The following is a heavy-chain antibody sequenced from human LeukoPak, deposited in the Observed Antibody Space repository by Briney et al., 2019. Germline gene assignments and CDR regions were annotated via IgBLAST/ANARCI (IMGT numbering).Heavy chain of an antibody. Sequence: SETLSLTCTVSGGSISSYYWSWIRQLPGKGPELIGYIFHTGSTHYNPSLRSRVTISVDTSKNQFSLKLSAAATADTAVYHCARDVGYDYVWGSYRYFDSWGQGTLVTVSS. CDR3: ARDVGYDYVWGSYRYFDS. CDR2: IFHTGST. CDR1: GGSISSYY. V-gene: IGHV4-59*01. J-gene: IGHJ4*02. D-gene: IGHD3-16*02.